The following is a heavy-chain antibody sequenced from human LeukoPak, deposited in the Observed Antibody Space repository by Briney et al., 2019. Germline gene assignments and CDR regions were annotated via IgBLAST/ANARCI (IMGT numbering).Heavy chain of an antibody. Sequence: GGSLRLSCVSSGFTFSNYWMKWVRQAPGKGLEWVASINEDGSGKFSVGSVKDRITISRDNTRNSLDLQINSLTVEDTAIHYCARDDGDVWGTGTTVTVSS. CDR1: GFTFSNYW. V-gene: IGHV3-7*01. J-gene: IGHJ6*04. CDR3: ARDDGDV. CDR2: INEDGSGK.